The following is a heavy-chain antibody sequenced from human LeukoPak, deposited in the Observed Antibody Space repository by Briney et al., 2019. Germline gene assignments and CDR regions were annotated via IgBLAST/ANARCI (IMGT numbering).Heavy chain of an antibody. CDR2: IRSKANIYAT. J-gene: IGHJ4*02. D-gene: IGHD2-15*01. CDR1: GFTFSGSA. V-gene: IGHV3-73*01. CDR3: AKCLRQCIGGSCYSVQNYFDY. Sequence: GGSLRLSCTASGFTFSGSAVHWVRQASGKGLEWVGRIRSKANIYATAYAASVKGRFTISRDDSKNTAYLQMNSLKTEDTAVYYCAKCLRQCIGGSCYSVQNYFDYWGQGTLVTVSS.